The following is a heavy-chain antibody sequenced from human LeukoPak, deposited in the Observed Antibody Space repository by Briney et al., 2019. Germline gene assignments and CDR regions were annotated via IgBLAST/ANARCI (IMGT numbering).Heavy chain of an antibody. CDR1: GYIFTSYW. CDR2: IDPSDSYT. CDR3: ARHFHVYYDSSGYLDP. J-gene: IGHJ5*02. D-gene: IGHD3-22*01. Sequence: GESLKISCKGSGYIFTSYWISWVRQMPGKGLEWMGRIDPSDSYTNYSPSFQGHVTISADKSISTAYLQWSSLKASDTAMYYCARHFHVYYDSSGYLDPWGQGTLVTVSS. V-gene: IGHV5-10-1*01.